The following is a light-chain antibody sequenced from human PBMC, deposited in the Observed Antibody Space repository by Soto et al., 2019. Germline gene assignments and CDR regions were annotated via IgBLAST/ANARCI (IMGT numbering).Light chain of an antibody. V-gene: IGKV3-15*01. Sequence: EIVMTQSPATLSVSPGERATLSCRASQSVSSNLAWYQQKPGQAPRLLIYGASTRATGIPARFSGSGSGTEFTLTISSLQSGDFAVYYCQQYNNWPLFGPGTKVDIK. J-gene: IGKJ3*01. CDR3: QQYNNWPL. CDR1: QSVSSN. CDR2: GAS.